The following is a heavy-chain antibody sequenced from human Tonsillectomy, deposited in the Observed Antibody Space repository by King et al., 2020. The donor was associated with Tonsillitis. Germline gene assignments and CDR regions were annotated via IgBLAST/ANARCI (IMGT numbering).Heavy chain of an antibody. J-gene: IGHJ4*02. D-gene: IGHD1-26*01. CDR1: GYSFTSYW. Sequence: VQLVESGAEVKKPGESLKISCKGSGYSFTSYWIGWVRQMPGKGLEWMGIIYPGDSDTRYSPSFQGQVTISADKSISTAYLQWSSLKASDTAMYYCARLGPYLGATRPFDYWGLGTLVTVSS. CDR3: ARLGPYLGATRPFDY. V-gene: IGHV5-51*01. CDR2: IYPGDSDT.